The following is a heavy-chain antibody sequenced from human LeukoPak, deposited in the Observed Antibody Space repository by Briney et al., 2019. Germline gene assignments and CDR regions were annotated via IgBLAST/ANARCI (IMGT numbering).Heavy chain of an antibody. D-gene: IGHD3-10*01. J-gene: IGHJ4*02. CDR1: GYTLTELS. CDR3: AKCDGSGSYDDY. Sequence: ASVKVSCKVSGYTLTELSMHWVRQAPGKGLEWMGGFDPEDGETIYAQKFQGRVTMTEDTSTDTAYMELSSLRSEDTAVYYCAKCDGSGSYDDYWGQGTLVTVSS. V-gene: IGHV1-24*01. CDR2: FDPEDGET.